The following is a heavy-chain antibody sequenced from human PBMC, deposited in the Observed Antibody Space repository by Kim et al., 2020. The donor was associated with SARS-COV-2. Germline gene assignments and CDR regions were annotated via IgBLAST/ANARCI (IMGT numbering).Heavy chain of an antibody. Sequence: ADSVEGRFTISRDNSKSTLYLQMNSLRAEDTAVYYCAKERIVATDYFDYWGQGILVTVSS. D-gene: IGHD5-12*01. CDR3: AKERIVATDYFDY. V-gene: IGHV3-30*02. J-gene: IGHJ4*02.